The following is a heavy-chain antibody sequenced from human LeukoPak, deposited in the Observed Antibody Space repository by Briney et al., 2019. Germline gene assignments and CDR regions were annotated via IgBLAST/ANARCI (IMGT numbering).Heavy chain of an antibody. CDR1: GFTFSSYW. J-gene: IGHJ3*02. CDR2: IKQDGSEK. CDR3: ARDRCEDCSSTSFLSTYDAYDI. Sequence: AGGSLRLSCAASGFTFSSYWMSWVRQAPGKGLEWVANIKQDGSEKYYVDSVKGRFTISRDNAKNSLYLQMNSLRAEDTAVYYCARDRCEDCSSTSFLSTYDAYDIWGQGTMVTVSS. D-gene: IGHD2-2*01. V-gene: IGHV3-7*01.